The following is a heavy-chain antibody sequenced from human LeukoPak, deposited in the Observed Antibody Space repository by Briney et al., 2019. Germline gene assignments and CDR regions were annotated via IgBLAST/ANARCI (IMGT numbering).Heavy chain of an antibody. J-gene: IGHJ4*02. CDR2: IKSDGSEK. V-gene: IGHV3-7*02. CDR3: AKLSEYSFDS. CDR1: GFTFAGYW. D-gene: IGHD6-6*01. Sequence: QPGGSLRLSCTASGFTFAGYWMTWVRHPPGKGLEWVANIKSDGSEKYYVDSVKGRFTVSRDNTKNSLSLQLNSLRAEDTAVYYCAKLSEYSFDSRGREPRSPSPQ.